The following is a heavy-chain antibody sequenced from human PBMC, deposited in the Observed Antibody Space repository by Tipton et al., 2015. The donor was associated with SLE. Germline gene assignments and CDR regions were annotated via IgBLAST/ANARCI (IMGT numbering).Heavy chain of an antibody. CDR3: ARDGTSSGWYRDYYYGMDV. CDR2: IMPFFGTA. V-gene: IGHV1-69*05. Sequence: QSGPEVKKPGSSVKVSCKASGGTFSSYVVSWVRQAPGQGLEWMGGIMPFFGTAKSAQKFQGRVTITTDESTSTAYMELSSLRSEDTAVYYCARDGTSSGWYRDYYYGMDVWGQGTTVTVSS. CDR1: GGTFSSYV. D-gene: IGHD6-19*01. J-gene: IGHJ6*02.